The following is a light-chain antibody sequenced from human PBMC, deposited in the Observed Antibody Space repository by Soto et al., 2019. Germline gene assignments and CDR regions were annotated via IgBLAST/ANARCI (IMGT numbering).Light chain of an antibody. V-gene: IGKV3-20*01. CDR3: QQYGGLPRT. CDR1: QSVTSNY. J-gene: IGKJ1*01. CDR2: GAS. Sequence: EVVMTQSPATLSASPGERVILSCRASQSVTSNYLAWFQQKPGQAPRLLIYGASNRATGIPDRFSGSGSGTDFTLTISRLEPEDFAVYYCQQYGGLPRTFGQGTKVDIK.